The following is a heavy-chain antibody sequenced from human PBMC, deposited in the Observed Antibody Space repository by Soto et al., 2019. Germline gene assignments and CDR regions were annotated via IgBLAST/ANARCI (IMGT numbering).Heavy chain of an antibody. D-gene: IGHD3-10*01. J-gene: IGHJ6*02. CDR3: AHLWFYYYYGMDV. CDR1: GGSFSGYY. Sequence: QVQLQQWGAGLLKPSETLSLTCAVYGGSFSGYYWSWIRQPPGKGLEWIGEINHSESTNYNPSLKSRVTISVDTSKNQFSLKLSSVTAADTAVYYCAHLWFYYYYGMDVWGQGTTVTVSS. V-gene: IGHV4-34*01. CDR2: INHSEST.